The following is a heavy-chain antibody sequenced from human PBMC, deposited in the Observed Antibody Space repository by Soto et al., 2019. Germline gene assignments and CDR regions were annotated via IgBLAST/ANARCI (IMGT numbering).Heavy chain of an antibody. Sequence: ASVKVSCKASGYTLTSYAIHWVRQAPGQRLEWMAWINAGNGVTKYSQKFQDRVTMTRDTSETTAYMELSSLRSEDTAVYLCARDPLFGFHHFFDYWGQGTLVNVSS. CDR3: ARDPLFGFHHFFDY. V-gene: IGHV1-3*01. CDR2: INAGNGVT. J-gene: IGHJ4*02. D-gene: IGHD3-10*02. CDR1: GYTLTSYA.